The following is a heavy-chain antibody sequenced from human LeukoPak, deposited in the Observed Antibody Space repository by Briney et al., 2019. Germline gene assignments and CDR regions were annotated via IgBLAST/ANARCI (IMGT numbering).Heavy chain of an antibody. CDR3: ASVYKYGMDV. J-gene: IGHJ6*02. V-gene: IGHV1-69*05. Sequence: SVTVSCTASGGTFSSYAISWVRQAPGQGLEWMGGIIPIFGTANYTQKFQGRATLTRATSTGTVYMELSSLRSEDTAVYYCASVYKYGMDVWGQGTTVIVSS. CDR1: GGTFSSYA. CDR2: IIPIFGTA.